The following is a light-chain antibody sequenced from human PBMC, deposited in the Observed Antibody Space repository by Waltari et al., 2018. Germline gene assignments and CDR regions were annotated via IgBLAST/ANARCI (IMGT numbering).Light chain of an antibody. J-gene: IGKJ5*01. CDR3: QQSYS. CDR1: QSSSDY. CDR2: AAS. V-gene: IGKV1-39*01. Sequence: DIQMTQSPSSLSASVGDRVTITCRASQSSSDYLNLYQQKPGKAPKLLIYAASTLQSGVPSRVSGSGSGTDFALTISSLQPEDFATYYCQQSYSFGQGTRLEIK.